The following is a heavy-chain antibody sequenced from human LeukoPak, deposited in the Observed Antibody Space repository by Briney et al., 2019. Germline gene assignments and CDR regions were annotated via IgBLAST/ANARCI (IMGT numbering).Heavy chain of an antibody. CDR1: GFTFSTYA. CDR3: AKETSGSYYALDY. Sequence: PGGSLRLSCAASGFTFSTYAMCWVRQAPGKGLEWVSTISGSGANTYYADSVRGRFTISRDNSKNTLYLQVNSLRAEDTAVYYCAKETSGSYYALDYWGQGTLVTVSS. D-gene: IGHD1-26*01. V-gene: IGHV3-23*01. J-gene: IGHJ4*02. CDR2: ISGSGANT.